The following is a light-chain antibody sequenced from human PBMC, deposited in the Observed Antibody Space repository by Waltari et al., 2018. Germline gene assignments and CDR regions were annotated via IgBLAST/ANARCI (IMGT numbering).Light chain of an antibody. CDR1: SSDFGPYNL. CDR3: CSYALRSVV. V-gene: IGLV2-23*01. CDR2: EGS. J-gene: IGLJ2*01. Sequence: QSALTQPASVSGSPGQSIPISSTGSSSDFGPYNLVSWYQQYTGKAPKVMIYEGSKWPSGVSSRFSASKSGNTASLTISVLQAEDEADYYCCSYALRSVVFGGGTKVTVL.